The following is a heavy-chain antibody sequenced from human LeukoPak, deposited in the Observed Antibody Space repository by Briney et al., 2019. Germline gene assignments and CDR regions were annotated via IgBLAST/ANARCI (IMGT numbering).Heavy chain of an antibody. CDR3: ARGGSLHAGFDY. V-gene: IGHV3-21*04. J-gene: IGHJ4*02. CDR2: ISSSSSYI. D-gene: IGHD5-24*01. Sequence: GGSLRLSCAASGFTFSSYSMNWVRQAPGKGLEWVSSISSSSSYIYYADSVKGRFTISRDNAKNSLYLQMNSLRAEDTAVYYCARGGSLHAGFDYWGQGTLVTVSS. CDR1: GFTFSSYS.